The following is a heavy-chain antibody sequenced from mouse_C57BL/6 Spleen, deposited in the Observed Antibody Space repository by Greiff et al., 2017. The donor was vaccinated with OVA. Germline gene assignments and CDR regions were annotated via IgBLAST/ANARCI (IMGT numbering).Heavy chain of an antibody. Sequence: QVQLQQPGAELVMPGASVKLSCKASGYTFTSYWMHWVKQRPGQGLEWIGEIDPSDSYTNYNQKFKGKSTLTVDKSSSTAYMQLSSLTSEDSAVYYCAIYDGYYWFADWGQGTLVTVSA. CDR2: IDPSDSYT. CDR1: GYTFTSYW. J-gene: IGHJ3*01. V-gene: IGHV1-69*01. D-gene: IGHD2-3*01. CDR3: AIYDGYYWFAD.